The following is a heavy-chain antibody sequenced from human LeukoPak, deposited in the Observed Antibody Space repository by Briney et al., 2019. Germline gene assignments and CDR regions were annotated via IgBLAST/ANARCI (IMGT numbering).Heavy chain of an antibody. V-gene: IGHV3-9*01. Sequence: GGSLRLSCAASGFTFDDYAMHWVRQAPGKGLEWVSGISWNSGSIGYADSVKGRFTISRDNAKNSLYLQMNSLRTEDTALYYCAKGDSYGYAFDIWGQGTMVTVSS. CDR2: ISWNSGSI. J-gene: IGHJ3*02. CDR3: AKGDSYGYAFDI. D-gene: IGHD5-18*01. CDR1: GFTFDDYA.